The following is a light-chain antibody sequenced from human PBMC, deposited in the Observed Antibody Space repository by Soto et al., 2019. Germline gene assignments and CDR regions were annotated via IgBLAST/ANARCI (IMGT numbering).Light chain of an antibody. V-gene: IGKV3-15*01. Sequence: EIVMTQSPATLSVSPGERATLSCRASQSVSSNLAWYQQKPGQAPRLLIYGASTRATGIPARFSGSGSGTEFTLTISSLQSEDFAVYYCQHRGLTFGGGTKVEIK. J-gene: IGKJ4*01. CDR3: QHRGLT. CDR2: GAS. CDR1: QSVSSN.